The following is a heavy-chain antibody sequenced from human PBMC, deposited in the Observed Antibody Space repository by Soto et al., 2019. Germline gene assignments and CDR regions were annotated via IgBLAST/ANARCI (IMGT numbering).Heavy chain of an antibody. CDR2: IFYSGTT. CDR3: ARGSPPSKYGLDV. J-gene: IGHJ6*02. V-gene: IGHV4-59*01. Sequence: SETLSLTCTVSGGSIGYYYWNWIRQSPGKGLEWIGYIFYSGTTHYNPSLKSRVTISIDTSKNQFSLRLTSVTAADTAVYFCARGSPPSKYGLDVWGQGTTVTVSS. CDR1: GGSIGYYY. D-gene: IGHD6-13*01.